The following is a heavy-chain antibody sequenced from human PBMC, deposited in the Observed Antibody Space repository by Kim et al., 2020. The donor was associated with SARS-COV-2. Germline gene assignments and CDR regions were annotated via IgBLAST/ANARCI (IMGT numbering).Heavy chain of an antibody. Sequence: SVRGRFSISSDNSKNTLYLQMNGLRAEDTAVYYCAKGPSSGLWNPRDLGDWGQGTLVTVAS. J-gene: IGHJ4*02. CDR3: AKGPSSGLWNPRDLGD. D-gene: IGHD1-1*01. V-gene: IGHV3-33*06.